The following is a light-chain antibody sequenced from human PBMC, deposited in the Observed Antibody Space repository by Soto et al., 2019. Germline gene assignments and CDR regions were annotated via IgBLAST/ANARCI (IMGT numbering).Light chain of an antibody. V-gene: IGKV1-5*03. J-gene: IGKJ2*01. CDR2: KAS. CDR3: QQYDRFPYT. CDR1: QSISNW. Sequence: DIQMTQSPSTLSASVGDTVTITCRASQSISNWLAWYQQKPGQAPKLLIHKASTLESGVPSRFSGSRSGTEFTITISSLQPDDFATFYCQQYDRFPYTFGQGTKLEIK.